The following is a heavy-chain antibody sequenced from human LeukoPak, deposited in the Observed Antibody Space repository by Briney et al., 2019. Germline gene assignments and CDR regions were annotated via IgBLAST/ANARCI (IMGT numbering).Heavy chain of an antibody. J-gene: IGHJ4*02. V-gene: IGHV4-39*01. D-gene: IGHD6-13*01. Sequence: PSETLSLTCTVSGGSISSGSYYWGWIRQPPGKGLEWIGSIDYSGTTYYNPSLKSRVTISVDTSKNQFSLKLSSVTAADTALYYCARRGQAAGSKGAFDYWGQGTLVTVPS. CDR1: GGSISSGSYY. CDR3: ARRGQAAGSKGAFDY. CDR2: IDYSGTT.